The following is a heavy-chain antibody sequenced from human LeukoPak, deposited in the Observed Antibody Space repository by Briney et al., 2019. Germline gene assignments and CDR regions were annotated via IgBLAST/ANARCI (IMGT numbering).Heavy chain of an antibody. D-gene: IGHD5-12*01. J-gene: IGHJ5*02. Sequence: SETLSLTCTVSGGSISSYDYYWSWIRQHPGKGLEWIGYIYYSGSTYYNPSLKSRVTISVDTSKNQFSLKLSSVTAADTAIYYCARALGGYDNWFDPWGQGTLVTVSS. V-gene: IGHV4-31*03. CDR1: GGSISSYDYY. CDR3: ARALGGYDNWFDP. CDR2: IYYSGST.